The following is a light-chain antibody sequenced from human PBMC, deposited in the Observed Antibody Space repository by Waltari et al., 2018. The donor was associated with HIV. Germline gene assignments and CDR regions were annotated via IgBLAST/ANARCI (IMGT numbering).Light chain of an antibody. V-gene: IGKV3-20*01. CDR3: QHYGSSLIT. Sequence: ESVLTQSPVTLSLSTGERATLTCRANQTLSSSSLARYQQRPGQGPRLLIFGASSRATGIPDRFSGSGSGTDFTLTISRLQPEDFAVYYCQHYGSSLITFGQGTRLEIK. J-gene: IGKJ5*01. CDR2: GAS. CDR1: QTLSSSS.